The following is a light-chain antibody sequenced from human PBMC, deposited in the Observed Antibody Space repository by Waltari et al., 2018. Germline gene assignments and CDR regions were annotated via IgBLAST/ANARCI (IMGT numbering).Light chain of an antibody. CDR1: KRDVGRSKY. J-gene: IGLJ2*01. V-gene: IGLV2-8*01. CDR3: ASYAGYNNLDVL. CDR2: DVN. Sequence: QSALTQPPSASGSAGQSVTIACTATKRDVGRSKYVSWYQQLPGEAPKLIIFDVNRRSSGIPDRFSGSKSGNTASLTVSGLQSEDEATYYCASYAGYNNLDVLFGGGTKLTVL.